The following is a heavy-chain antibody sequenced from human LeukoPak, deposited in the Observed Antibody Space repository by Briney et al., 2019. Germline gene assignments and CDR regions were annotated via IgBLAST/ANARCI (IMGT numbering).Heavy chain of an antibody. CDR1: GGSISSSSYY. CDR2: IYTSGST. Sequence: TSETLSLTCTVSGGSISSSSYYWSWIRQPAGKGLEWVGRIYTSGSTNYNPSLKSRVTMSVDTSKNQFSLKLSSVTAADTAVYYCATQGVWGQGTMVTVSS. V-gene: IGHV4-61*02. CDR3: ATQGV. J-gene: IGHJ3*01.